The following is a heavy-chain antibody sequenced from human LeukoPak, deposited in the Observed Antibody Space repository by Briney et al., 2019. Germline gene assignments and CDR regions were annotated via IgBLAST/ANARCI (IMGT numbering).Heavy chain of an antibody. CDR3: ERKNWNDVGVFDY. J-gene: IGHJ4*02. CDR1: GGSISTNSYY. Sequence: SETLSLTCTVSGGSISTNSYYWGWIRQPPGTGLEWIGSIYYSGSTYYNPSLKSRGTISVDTSKNQFSLKLSSVTAADTAVYYCERKNWNDVGVFDYWGQGTLVTVSS. D-gene: IGHD1-1*01. CDR2: IYYSGST. V-gene: IGHV4-39*07.